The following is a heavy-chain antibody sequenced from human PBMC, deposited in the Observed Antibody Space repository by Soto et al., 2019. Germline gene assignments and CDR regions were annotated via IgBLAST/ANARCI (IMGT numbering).Heavy chain of an antibody. CDR2: ISGSGGST. Sequence: EVQLLESGGGLVQPGGSLRLSCAASGFTFSSYAMSWVRQAPGEGLERVAAISGSGGSTYYADSVKGRFNIARYNSKNTLYMQMNGLRNEDTAVYYCARRSSGWYFDYWGQGTLVTVS. CDR1: GFTFSSYA. CDR3: ARRSSGWYFDY. V-gene: IGHV3-23*01. D-gene: IGHD6-19*01. J-gene: IGHJ4*02.